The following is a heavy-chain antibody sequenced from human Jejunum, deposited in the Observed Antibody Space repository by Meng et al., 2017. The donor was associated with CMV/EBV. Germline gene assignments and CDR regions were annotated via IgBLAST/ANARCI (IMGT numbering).Heavy chain of an antibody. J-gene: IGHJ6*02. CDR2: IYSGGTA. D-gene: IGHD2-2*01. V-gene: IGHV3-66*02. Sequence: SGFTVSSNSVGWVRQAPGKGLEWVSIIYSGGTAYYADSVKGRFTISRDNSKNALSLQMGSLRAEDTAVYYCARQTVVAGSYYGMDVWGQGTTVTVSS. CDR3: ARQTVVAGSYYGMDV. CDR1: GFTVSSNS.